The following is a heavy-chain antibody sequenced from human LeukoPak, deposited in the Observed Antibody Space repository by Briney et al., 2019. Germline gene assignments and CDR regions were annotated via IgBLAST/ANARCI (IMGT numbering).Heavy chain of an antibody. CDR1: GGTFSSYA. J-gene: IGHJ4*02. CDR3: ARDQYYYDSSGPPNHNFDY. Sequence: ASVKVSCKASGGTFSSYAISWVRQAPGQGLEWMGRIIPILGIANYAQEFQGRVTITADKSTSTAYMELSSLRSEDTAVYYCARDQYYYDSSGPPNHNFDYWGQGTLVTVSS. V-gene: IGHV1-69*04. CDR2: IIPILGIA. D-gene: IGHD3-22*01.